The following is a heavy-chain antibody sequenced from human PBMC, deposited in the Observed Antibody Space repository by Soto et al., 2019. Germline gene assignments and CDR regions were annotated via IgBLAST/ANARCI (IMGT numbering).Heavy chain of an antibody. CDR1: GYPFTSYG. V-gene: IGHV1-18*04. D-gene: IGHD5-12*01. Sequence: QVQMGQSVAEVKKPGASVKFSCKASGYPFTSYGISWVRQAPGQGTEWMGWIRPYNGNTQSTQEFQGRVTMTPDADTSTCYMELRNLISVYPDVYYCAGKVATTWYGGEHDYWGQGTLVTVSS. J-gene: IGHJ4*02. CDR2: IRPYNGNT. CDR3: AGKVATTWYGGEHDY.